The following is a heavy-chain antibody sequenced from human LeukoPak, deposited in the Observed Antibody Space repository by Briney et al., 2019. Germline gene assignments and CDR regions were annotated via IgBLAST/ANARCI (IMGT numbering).Heavy chain of an antibody. CDR3: AKDRYQLLEFDY. D-gene: IGHD2-2*01. CDR1: GFTFSSYA. V-gene: IGHV3-23*01. Sequence: GGSLRLSCAASGFTFSSYAMSWVRQAPGKGLEWVSAISGSGGSTYYADSVKGRFTISRDNYKNTLYLQMNSLRAEDTAVYYCAKDRYQLLEFDYWGQGTLVTVSS. CDR2: ISGSGGST. J-gene: IGHJ4*02.